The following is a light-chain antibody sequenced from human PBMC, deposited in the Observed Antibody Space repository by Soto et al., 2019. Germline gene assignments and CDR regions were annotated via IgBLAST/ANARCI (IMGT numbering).Light chain of an antibody. J-gene: IGLJ3*02. CDR3: MLYMGSGIWV. Sequence: VVTQGPSFSVSPGGTVTLTCGLSSGSVSTDYYPSWYQQTPGQAPRTLIYNTNTRSSGVPDRYSGSILGNKAALTIAGAQTDDESVYYCMLYMGSGIWVFGGGTKVTVL. CDR2: NTN. CDR1: SGSVSTDYY. V-gene: IGLV8-61*01.